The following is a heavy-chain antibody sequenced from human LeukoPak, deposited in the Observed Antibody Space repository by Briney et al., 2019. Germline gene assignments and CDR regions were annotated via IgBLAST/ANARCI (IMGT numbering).Heavy chain of an antibody. V-gene: IGHV3-48*03. D-gene: IGHD2-2*01. J-gene: IGHJ4*02. CDR1: GFTVSTYE. CDR3: ARRYCSSTSCLLDY. Sequence: GGSLRLSCAASGFTVSTYEMNWVRRAPGKGLEWVSYISSTSGSTIYYADSVKGRFTISRDNAKNSVYLQMNSLRAEDTAVYYCARRYCSSTSCLLDYWGQGTLVTVSS. CDR2: ISSTSGSTI.